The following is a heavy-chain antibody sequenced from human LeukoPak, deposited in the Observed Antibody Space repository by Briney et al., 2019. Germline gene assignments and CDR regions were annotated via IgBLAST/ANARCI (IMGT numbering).Heavy chain of an antibody. J-gene: IGHJ4*02. CDR1: GGSISSGGYY. CDR3: ARGWPLIVSGGSCYPFDY. D-gene: IGHD2-15*01. V-gene: IGHV4-31*03. Sequence: PSETLSLTCTVSGGSISSGGYYWSWIRQHPGKGLEWIGYIYYSGSTYYNPSLKSRVTISVDTSKNQFSLKLSSVTAADTAVYYCARGWPLIVSGGSCYPFDYWGQGTLVTVSS. CDR2: IYYSGST.